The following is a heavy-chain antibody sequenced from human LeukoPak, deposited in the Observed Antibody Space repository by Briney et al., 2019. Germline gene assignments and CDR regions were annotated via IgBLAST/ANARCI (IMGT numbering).Heavy chain of an antibody. CDR3: ARRTMVRGQSNWFDP. CDR2: IDTAGDT. V-gene: IGHV3-13*01. D-gene: IGHD3-10*01. CDR1: GFTFSTYD. J-gene: IGHJ5*02. Sequence: GGSLRLSCVASGFTFSTYDMHSVRQATGKGLEWVSAIDTAGDTYYPGSVKGRFTISRESAKNSLYLQMNSLTAGDTAVYYCARRTMVRGQSNWFDPWGQGTLVTVSS.